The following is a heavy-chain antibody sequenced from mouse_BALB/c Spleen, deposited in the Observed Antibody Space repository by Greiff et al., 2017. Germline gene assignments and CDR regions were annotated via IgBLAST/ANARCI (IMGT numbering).Heavy chain of an antibody. D-gene: IGHD1-1*02. CDR2: IWAGGST. J-gene: IGHJ1*01. V-gene: IGHV2-9*02. Sequence: QVQLKESGPGLVAPSQSLSISCTVSGFSLTSYGVHWVRQPPGKGLEWLGVIWAGGSTTYNSALISSLSIITDNSKSQVFLKMNRLQTDDTAMYYCVRAPYGGGRGWYFDVWGAGTTVTVSS. CDR1: GFSLTSYG. CDR3: VRAPYGGGRGWYFDV.